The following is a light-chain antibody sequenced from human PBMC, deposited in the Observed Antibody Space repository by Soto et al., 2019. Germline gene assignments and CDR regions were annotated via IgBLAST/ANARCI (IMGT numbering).Light chain of an antibody. V-gene: IGKV1-27*01. Sequence: DIQMTQSPSSLSASVGDRVTISCRASQGIIDYLAWYQQKPGKAPKLLIYAASTLQSGVPSRFSGSGAGTYFTLTISDLQPEDVATYFCQKYNSAPQTFGPGTKVEIK. CDR2: AAS. J-gene: IGKJ1*01. CDR1: QGIIDY. CDR3: QKYNSAPQT.